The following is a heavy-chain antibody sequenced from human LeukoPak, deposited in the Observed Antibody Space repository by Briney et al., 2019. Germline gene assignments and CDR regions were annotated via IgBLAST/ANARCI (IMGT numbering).Heavy chain of an antibody. J-gene: IGHJ5*02. D-gene: IGHD3-10*01. CDR1: GFTFSDYY. CDR3: ARDGFHRLNWFDP. Sequence: AGGSLRLSCAASGFTFSDYYMSWVRQAPGKGLEWVSYISSSGSTIYYADSVKGRFTISRDNAKNSLYLQMNSLRAEDTAVYYCARDGFHRLNWFDPWGQGTLVTVSS. CDR2: ISSSGSTI. V-gene: IGHV3-11*04.